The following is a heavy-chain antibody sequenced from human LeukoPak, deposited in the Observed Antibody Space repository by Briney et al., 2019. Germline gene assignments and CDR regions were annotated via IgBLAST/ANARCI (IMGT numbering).Heavy chain of an antibody. J-gene: IGHJ4*02. CDR2: IKQDGGEK. V-gene: IGHV3-7*01. D-gene: IGHD3-9*01. CDR1: GFTFSSYW. Sequence: PGGSLRLSCAASGFTFSSYWMSWVRQAPGKGLEWVANIKQDGGEKYYVDSVKGRFTTSRDNAKNSLYLQMNSLRAEDTAVYYCATDLRYFDPDFDYWGQGTLVTVSS. CDR3: ATDLRYFDPDFDY.